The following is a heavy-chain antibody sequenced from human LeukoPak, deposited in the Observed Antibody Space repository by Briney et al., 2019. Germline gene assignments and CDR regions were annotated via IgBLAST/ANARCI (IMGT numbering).Heavy chain of an antibody. CDR2: IYYSGNT. J-gene: IGHJ3*02. Sequence: SETLSLTCTVSGGSISSYYWSWIRQPPGKGLEWIGYIYYSGNTNYNPSLKSRVTISVDTSKNQFSLTLSSVTAADTAVYYCARGGSWAKAFDIWGQGTMVTVSS. CDR1: GGSISSYY. V-gene: IGHV4-59*01. D-gene: IGHD1-26*01. CDR3: ARGGSWAKAFDI.